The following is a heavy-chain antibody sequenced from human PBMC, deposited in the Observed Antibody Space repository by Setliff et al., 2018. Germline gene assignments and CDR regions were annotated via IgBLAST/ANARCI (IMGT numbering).Heavy chain of an antibody. CDR1: GFTFGSYS. CDR2: ISSSSSTI. Sequence: GGSLRLSCAASGFTFGSYSMNWVRQAPGKGLEWVSYISSSSSTIYYADSVKGRFTISRDNAKNSLYLQMNSLRAEDAAVYYCARVEGVPAPYYMDVWGKGTTVTVSS. D-gene: IGHD2-2*01. CDR3: ARVEGVPAPYYMDV. J-gene: IGHJ6*03. V-gene: IGHV3-48*01.